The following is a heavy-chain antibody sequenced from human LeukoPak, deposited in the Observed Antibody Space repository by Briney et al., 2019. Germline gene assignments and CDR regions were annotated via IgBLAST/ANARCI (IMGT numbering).Heavy chain of an antibody. D-gene: IGHD6-6*01. CDR3: ARTAARRFDY. Sequence: ASVKVSCKASGYTFTRYGISWVRQAPGEGLEWMGWISTNNGEIHYAQKFQGRVTMTRDTSTSTVYMELSSLRSDDTAVYYCARTAARRFDYWGQGTLVTVSS. V-gene: IGHV1-18*01. CDR1: GYTFTRYG. J-gene: IGHJ4*02. CDR2: ISTNNGEI.